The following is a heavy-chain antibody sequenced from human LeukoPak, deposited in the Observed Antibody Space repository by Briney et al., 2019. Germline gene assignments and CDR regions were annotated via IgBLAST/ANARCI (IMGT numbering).Heavy chain of an antibody. V-gene: IGHV1-2*02. CDR2: INPNSGGT. D-gene: IGHD3-22*01. J-gene: IGHJ4*02. CDR3: ARGSLRNYDSSGYFNL. CDR1: GYTFTGYY. Sequence: RASVKVSCKASGYTFTGYYMHWVRQAPGQGLEWMGWINPNSGGTNYAQKFQGRVTMTRDTSISTAYMELSRLRSDDTAVYYCARGSLRNYDSSGYFNLWGQGTLVTVSS.